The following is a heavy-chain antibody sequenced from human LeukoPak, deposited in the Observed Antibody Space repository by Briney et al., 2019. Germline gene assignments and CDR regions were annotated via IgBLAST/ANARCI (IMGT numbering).Heavy chain of an antibody. CDR2: IIPIFGTA. V-gene: IGHV1-69*13. CDR1: GNSISNYA. CDR3: TTRACHAGGCSSSFYYYYGLHF. J-gene: IGHJ6*02. D-gene: IGHD3-16*01. Sequence: SVKVSCKASGNSISNYAVSWVRQAPGQGFEWMRGIIPIFGTADYAQKFQGRVTITADQSTSTTYMALSSLKSEDTATYYCTTRACHAGGCSSSFYYYYGLHFWGQGTTVSVSS.